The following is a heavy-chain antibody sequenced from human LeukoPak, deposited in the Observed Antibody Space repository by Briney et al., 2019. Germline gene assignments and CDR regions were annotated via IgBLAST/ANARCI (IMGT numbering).Heavy chain of an antibody. CDR1: GGSVSSGSYY. CDR3: ATEFD. J-gene: IGHJ4*02. V-gene: IGHV4-61*01. Sequence: SETLSLTCTVSGGSVSSGSYYWSWIRQPPGKGLEWIGYIYYSGSTNYNPSLKSRVTISVDTSKNQFSLKLSSVTAADTAVYYCATEFDWGQGTLVTVSS. CDR2: IYYSGST.